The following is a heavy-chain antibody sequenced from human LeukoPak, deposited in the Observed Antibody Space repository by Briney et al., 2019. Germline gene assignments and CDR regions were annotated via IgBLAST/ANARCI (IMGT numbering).Heavy chain of an antibody. Sequence: GASVKVSCKASGYTFTSYGISWVRQAPGQGLEWMAWISAYNGNTNYAQKLQGRVTMTTDTSTSTAYMELRSLRSDDTAVYYCARVTTMVRGVIILYYYYGMDVWGQGTTVTVSS. J-gene: IGHJ6*02. CDR3: ARVTTMVRGVIILYYYYGMDV. D-gene: IGHD3-10*01. CDR1: GYTFTSYG. V-gene: IGHV1-18*01. CDR2: ISAYNGNT.